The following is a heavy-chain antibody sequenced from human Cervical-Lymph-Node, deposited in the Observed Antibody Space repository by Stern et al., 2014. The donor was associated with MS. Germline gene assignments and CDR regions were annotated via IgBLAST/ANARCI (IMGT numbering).Heavy chain of an antibody. CDR2: IKEDGSEE. V-gene: IGHV3-7*04. Sequence: EVQLVESGGGLVQPGGSRRLSCAASGFNFRTYWMSWVRQAPGKGLEWVAEIKEDGSEENYVDSVKGRFTISRDNAKNSLYLQMNSLRVEDTAIYYCARGSSPNWFDPWGQGILVTVSS. CDR1: GFNFRTYW. J-gene: IGHJ5*02. D-gene: IGHD6-13*01. CDR3: ARGSSPNWFDP.